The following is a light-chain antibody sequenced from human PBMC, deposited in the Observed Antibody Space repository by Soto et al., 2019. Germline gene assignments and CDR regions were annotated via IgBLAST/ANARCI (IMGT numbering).Light chain of an antibody. Sequence: TKSAVTLSLSPWERTPLSCRASPSISTNLAWYHQKPGQAPRLLIYGASTRATGIPARFSGSGSGTEFTLTISSLQSGDFAVYYCQQYYDWPITFGQGTRLEIK. J-gene: IGKJ5*01. CDR3: QQYYDWPIT. V-gene: IGKV3-15*01. CDR1: PSISTN. CDR2: GAS.